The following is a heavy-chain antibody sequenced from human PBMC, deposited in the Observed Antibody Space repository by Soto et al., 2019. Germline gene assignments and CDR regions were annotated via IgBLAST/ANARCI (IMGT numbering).Heavy chain of an antibody. V-gene: IGHV3-23*01. CDR2: ISGSGLDT. D-gene: IGHD3-3*01. CDR3: EKSVYHYYFDY. CDR1: GFTFSTYA. Sequence: HPGGSLRLSCAASGFTFSTYAMSWVRQAPGKGLEWVSAISGSGLDTYYADSVKGRFTISRDNSKNMLYLRMDSLRADDTAIYYCEKSVYHYYFDYWGQGTLVTVSS. J-gene: IGHJ4*02.